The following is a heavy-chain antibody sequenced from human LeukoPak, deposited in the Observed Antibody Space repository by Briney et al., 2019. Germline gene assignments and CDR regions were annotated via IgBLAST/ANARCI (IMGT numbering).Heavy chain of an antibody. V-gene: IGHV3-30*04. Sequence: GGSLRLSCAASGFTFSSYAMSWVRQAPGKGLEWVAVISYDGSNKYYADSVKGRFTISRDNSKNTLYLQMNSLRAEDTAVYYCARADDFWSGLTSYFDYWGQGTLVTVSS. CDR1: GFTFSSYA. D-gene: IGHD3-3*01. CDR2: ISYDGSNK. J-gene: IGHJ4*02. CDR3: ARADDFWSGLTSYFDY.